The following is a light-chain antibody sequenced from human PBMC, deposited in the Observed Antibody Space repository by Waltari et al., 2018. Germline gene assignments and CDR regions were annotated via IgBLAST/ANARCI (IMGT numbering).Light chain of an antibody. CDR2: ATS. V-gene: IGKV1-39*01. Sequence: DIQMTQSPSSLSASVGDRVTITCRASQSISSYLNWYQQKPGKAPKLLIYATSTLQSGVPSRFSGSGSGRAFTLIISSPQPEDFASYYFQESYSNTRTFGQGTKVEIK. J-gene: IGKJ1*01. CDR3: QESYSNTRT. CDR1: QSISSY.